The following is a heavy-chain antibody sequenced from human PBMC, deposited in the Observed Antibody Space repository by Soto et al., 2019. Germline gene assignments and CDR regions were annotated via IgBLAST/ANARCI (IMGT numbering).Heavy chain of an antibody. CDR2: ISGSGGST. Sequence: EVQLLESGGGLVQPGGSLRLSCAASGFTFSSYAMSWVRQAPGKGLEWVSAISGSGGSTYYADSVKGRFTISRDNSKNTLYLQMNSLRAEDTAVYYCEKGQRGGSDAFDIVVVPAAIDYWGQGPLVTVSS. CDR3: EKGQRGGSDAFDIVVVPAAIDY. V-gene: IGHV3-23*01. D-gene: IGHD2-2*01. CDR1: GFTFSSYA. J-gene: IGHJ4*02.